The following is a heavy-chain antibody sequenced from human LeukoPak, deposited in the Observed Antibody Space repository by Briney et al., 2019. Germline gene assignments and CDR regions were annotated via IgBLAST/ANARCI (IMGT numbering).Heavy chain of an antibody. CDR2: MNPNSGNT. Sequence: ASVKVPCKASGYTFTSYDINWVRQATGQGLEWMGWMNPNSGNTGYAQKFQGRVTITRDTSANTAYMELSGLRSDDTAVYYCAREAGTNWIFGEYFPFWGQGTLVTVSA. CDR3: AREAGTNWIFGEYFPF. D-gene: IGHD1-1*01. CDR1: GYTFTSYD. V-gene: IGHV1-8*03. J-gene: IGHJ1*01.